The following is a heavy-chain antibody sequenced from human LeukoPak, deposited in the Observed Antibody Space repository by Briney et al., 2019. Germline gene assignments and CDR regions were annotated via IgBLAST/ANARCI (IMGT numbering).Heavy chain of an antibody. Sequence: GGSLRLSCAASGFTFSNYAMSWVRQAPGKGLEWVSGISGSGGTTYYADSVRGRFTISRDNSKNTLYLQMNSLRAEDTAIYYCAKWDSRAQWLVGGYYFDYWGQGTLVTVSS. J-gene: IGHJ4*02. CDR2: ISGSGGTT. V-gene: IGHV3-23*01. D-gene: IGHD6-19*01. CDR3: AKWDSRAQWLVGGYYFDY. CDR1: GFTFSNYA.